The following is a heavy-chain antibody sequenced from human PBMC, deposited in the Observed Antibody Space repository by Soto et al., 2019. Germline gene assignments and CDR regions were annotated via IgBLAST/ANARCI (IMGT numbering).Heavy chain of an antibody. CDR2: ISSSSSYI. Sequence: GGSLRLSCAASGFTFSSYSMNWVRQAPGKGLEWVSSISSSSSYIYYADSVKGRFTISRDNAKNSLYLQMNSLRAEDTAVYYCARDRITMVRGVIRPYGMDVWGQGTTVTVSS. D-gene: IGHD3-10*01. CDR1: GFTFSSYS. J-gene: IGHJ6*02. CDR3: ARDRITMVRGVIRPYGMDV. V-gene: IGHV3-21*01.